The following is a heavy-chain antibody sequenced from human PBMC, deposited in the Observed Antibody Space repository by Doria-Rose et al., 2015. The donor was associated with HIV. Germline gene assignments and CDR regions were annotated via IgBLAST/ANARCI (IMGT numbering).Heavy chain of an antibody. Sequence: QVTLKESGPVLVKPTETLTLTCTVSGVSLSSPGMGASWIRQPPGKALEWLANIFSDDERSYKTSLKSRLTISRRTSKSQVFLTMTDMDPVDTATYYCARIKSSRWYHKYYFDFWGQGTLVIVSA. D-gene: IGHD6-13*01. CDR2: IFSDDER. V-gene: IGHV2-26*01. J-gene: IGHJ4*02. CDR1: GVSLSSPGMG. CDR3: ARIKSSRWYHKYYFDF.